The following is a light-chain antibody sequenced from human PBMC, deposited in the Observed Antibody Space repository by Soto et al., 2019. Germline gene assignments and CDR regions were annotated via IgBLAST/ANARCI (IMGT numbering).Light chain of an antibody. CDR1: QSVSSNS. Sequence: ESVLTQSPGTLSLSPGERATLSCRASQSVSSNSLAWYQHKPGQAPRLLIYSASTRASGIPDRFSGSGSGTDFILTISRLEPEDFAVYYCQQHGNSPYTFGQGTKVEIK. J-gene: IGKJ2*01. V-gene: IGKV3-20*01. CDR3: QQHGNSPYT. CDR2: SAS.